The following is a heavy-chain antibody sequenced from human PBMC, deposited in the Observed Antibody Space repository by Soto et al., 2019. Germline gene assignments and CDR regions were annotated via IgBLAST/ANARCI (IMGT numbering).Heavy chain of an antibody. CDR3: ATRERVEGYIFDY. Sequence: KARIKPSGVTFNSREMRWVRQAPGEGVECMGGIIPIFGTPHYAENFQDRVTITADESTGTAYLELSSLTAEDTAVYYCATRERVEGYIFDYWGPGTLVTVSS. CDR1: GVTFNSRE. J-gene: IGHJ4*02. D-gene: IGHD1-1*01. V-gene: IGHV1-69*01. CDR2: IIPIFGTP.